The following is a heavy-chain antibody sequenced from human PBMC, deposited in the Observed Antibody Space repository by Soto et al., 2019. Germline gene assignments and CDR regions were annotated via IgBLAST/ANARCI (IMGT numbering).Heavy chain of an antibody. J-gene: IGHJ5*02. CDR3: ARRIAAARVSP. D-gene: IGHD6-13*01. CDR1: GYTFTSYA. V-gene: IGHV1-3*01. Sequence: ASVKVSCKASGYTFTSYAMHWVRQAPGQRLEWMGWINAGNGNTKYAQKLQGRVTMTTDTSTSTAYMELRSLRSDDTAVYYCARRIAAARVSPWGQGTLVTVSS. CDR2: INAGNGNT.